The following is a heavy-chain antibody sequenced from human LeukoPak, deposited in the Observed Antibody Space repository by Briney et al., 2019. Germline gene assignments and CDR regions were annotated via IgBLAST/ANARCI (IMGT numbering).Heavy chain of an antibody. Sequence: GGSLRLSCAASEFTFSNYALSWVRQALGKGLKWVSGVSGSGGSTFYADSVKGRFTISRDNSKNTLYLQMNSLRAEDTAVYYYARSYSSGWYALDYWGQGTLVTVSS. CDR1: EFTFSNYA. CDR2: VSGSGGST. V-gene: IGHV3-23*01. J-gene: IGHJ4*02. CDR3: ARSYSSGWYALDY. D-gene: IGHD6-19*01.